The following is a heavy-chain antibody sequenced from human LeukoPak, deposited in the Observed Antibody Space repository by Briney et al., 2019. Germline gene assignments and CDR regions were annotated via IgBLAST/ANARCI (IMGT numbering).Heavy chain of an antibody. V-gene: IGHV3-11*01. CDR1: GFTFSDYY. Sequence: PGGSLRLSCAASGFTFSDYYMSWIHQAPGKGLEWVSYISSIGSTIYYADSVKGRFTISRDNAKNSLYLQMNSLRAEDTAVYYCARGFVADYYYYMDVWGKGTTVTVSS. CDR3: ARGFVADYYYYMDV. D-gene: IGHD6-19*01. J-gene: IGHJ6*03. CDR2: ISSIGSTI.